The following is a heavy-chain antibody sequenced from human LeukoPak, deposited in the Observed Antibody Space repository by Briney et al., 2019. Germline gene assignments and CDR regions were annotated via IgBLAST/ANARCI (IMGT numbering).Heavy chain of an antibody. CDR2: ISSSSSYI. J-gene: IGHJ5*02. CDR1: GFTVSSNY. CDR3: ARDGYYYGSGSYSTIINWFDP. D-gene: IGHD3-10*01. V-gene: IGHV3-21*01. Sequence: SGGSLRLSCAASGFTVSSNYMSWVRQAPGKGLEWVSSISSSSSYIYYADSVKGRFTISRDNAKNSLYLQMNSLRAEDTAVYYCARDGYYYGSGSYSTIINWFDPWGQGTLVTVSS.